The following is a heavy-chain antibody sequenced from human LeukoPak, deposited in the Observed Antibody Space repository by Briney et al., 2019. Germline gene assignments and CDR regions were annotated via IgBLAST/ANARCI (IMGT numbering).Heavy chain of an antibody. CDR2: IYQDGST. Sequence: SETLSLTCNVSGYSISSGYHWAWFRQTPGKGLEWLGSIYQDGSTYDNLSLNSRVTLSVDTSKNQFSLKMKTVTVADTAVYYCARSEIDDYSRYWGQGTRVIVSS. J-gene: IGHJ4*02. D-gene: IGHD3-16*01. CDR3: ARSEIDDYSRY. CDR1: GYSISSGYH. V-gene: IGHV4-38-2*02.